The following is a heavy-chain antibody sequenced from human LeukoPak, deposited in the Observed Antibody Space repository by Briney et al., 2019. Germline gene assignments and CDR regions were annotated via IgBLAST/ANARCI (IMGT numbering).Heavy chain of an antibody. Sequence: GASVKVSCKASGYTFTGYYMHWVRQAPGQGLEWMGWINPNSGGTNYAQKFQGRVTMTRDTSISTAYMELSRLRSDDTAVYYCARGPGGLDYYYYMDVWGKGTTVTISS. CDR3: ARGPGGLDYYYYMDV. D-gene: IGHD1-26*01. V-gene: IGHV1-2*02. J-gene: IGHJ6*03. CDR2: INPNSGGT. CDR1: GYTFTGYY.